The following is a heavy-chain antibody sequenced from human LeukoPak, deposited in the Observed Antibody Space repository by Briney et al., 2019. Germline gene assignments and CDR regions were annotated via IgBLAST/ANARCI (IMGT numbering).Heavy chain of an antibody. Sequence: GALRLSFAASGFHFSDYPMSWGRPAPGKGLEWGSVINGSGETIYYADSVKGRFTISRDNSRRTLYLQMNGLRADDTAVYYCAKDRTRGWYLGYDAFDVWGQGTMVTVSS. CDR1: GFHFSDYP. V-gene: IGHV3-23*01. CDR3: AKDRTRGWYLGYDAFDV. CDR2: INGSGETI. J-gene: IGHJ3*01. D-gene: IGHD6-19*01.